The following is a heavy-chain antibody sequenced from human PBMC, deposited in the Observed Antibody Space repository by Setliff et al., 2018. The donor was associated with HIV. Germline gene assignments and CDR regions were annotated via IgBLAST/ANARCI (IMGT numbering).Heavy chain of an antibody. J-gene: IGHJ4*02. CDR2: AFYSDNT. CDR3: AREVGPRSGYYRGSFDY. CDR1: GGSISSGTYY. Sequence: SETLSLTCIVSGGSISSGTYYWGWIRQPPGKGLEYIGSAFYSDNTYYKPSLKNRVTISVDTSKNQFSLKLTSVTAADTAVYYCAREVGPRSGYYRGSFDYWGQGTLVTVSS. D-gene: IGHD5-12*01. V-gene: IGHV4-39*07.